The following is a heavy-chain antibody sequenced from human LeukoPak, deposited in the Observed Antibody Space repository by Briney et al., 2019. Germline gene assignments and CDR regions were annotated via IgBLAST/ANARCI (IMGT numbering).Heavy chain of an antibody. V-gene: IGHV1-24*01. CDR2: FDPEDGET. D-gene: IGHD3-10*01. Sequence: KVSCKVSGYTLTELSMHWVRQAPGTGLEWMGGFDPEDGETIYAQKFQGRVTMTEDTSTDTAYMELSSLRSEDTAVYYCATRGRGFDWFDPWGKGTLVTVSS. CDR3: ATRGRGFDWFDP. J-gene: IGHJ5*02. CDR1: GYTLTELS.